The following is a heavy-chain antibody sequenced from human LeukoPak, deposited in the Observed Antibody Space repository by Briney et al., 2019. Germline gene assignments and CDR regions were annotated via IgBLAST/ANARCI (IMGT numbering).Heavy chain of an antibody. CDR3: ARDGTLLSIWYQLPPFDP. J-gene: IGHJ5*02. CDR2: INPNSGGT. V-gene: IGHV1-2*02. Sequence: GASVKVSCKASGYTFTGYYMHWLRQAPGQGLEWMGWINPNSGGTNYAQKFQGRVTMTRDTSISTAYMELSRLRSDDTAVYYCARDGTLLSIWYQLPPFDPWGQGTLVTVSS. D-gene: IGHD2-2*01. CDR1: GYTFTGYY.